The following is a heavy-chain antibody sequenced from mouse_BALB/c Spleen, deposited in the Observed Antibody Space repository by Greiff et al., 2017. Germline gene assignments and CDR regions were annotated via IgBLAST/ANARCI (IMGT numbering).Heavy chain of an antibody. J-gene: IGHJ3*01. CDR2: IDPETGGT. CDR1: GYTFTDYE. Sequence: QVQLKQSGAELVRPGASVTLSCKASGYTFTDYEMHWVKQTPVHGLEWIGAIDPETGGTAYNQKFKGKATLTADKSSSTAYIELRSLTSEDSAVYYCTCFAYWGQGTLVTVSA. CDR3: TCFAY. V-gene: IGHV1-15*01.